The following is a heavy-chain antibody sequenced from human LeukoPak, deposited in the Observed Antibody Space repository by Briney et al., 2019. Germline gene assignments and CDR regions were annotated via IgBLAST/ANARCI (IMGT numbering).Heavy chain of an antibody. J-gene: IGHJ4*02. CDR2: ISWNSGSI. D-gene: IGHD1-14*01. Sequence: GGSLRLSCAASGFTFDDYAMHWVRQAPGKGLEWVSGISWNSGSIEYADSVKGRFTIFRDNAKNSLYLQMNSLRAEDMALYYCAKGGERRNPTDYFDYWGQGTLVTVSS. V-gene: IGHV3-9*03. CDR3: AKGGERRNPTDYFDY. CDR1: GFTFDDYA.